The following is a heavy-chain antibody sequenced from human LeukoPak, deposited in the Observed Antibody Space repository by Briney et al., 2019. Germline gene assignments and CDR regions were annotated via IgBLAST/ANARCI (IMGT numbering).Heavy chain of an antibody. CDR3: AIKRGPDSSRGFY. V-gene: IGHV1-46*01. J-gene: IGHJ4*02. CDR1: GYTFTGYY. CDR2: INPSGGST. Sequence: GASVKVSCKASGYTFTGYYMHWVRQAPGQGLEWMGIINPSGGSTSYAQKFQGRVTMTRDTPTSTVYMELSSLRSEDTAVYYCAIKRGPDSSRGFYWGQGTLVTVSS. D-gene: IGHD6-6*01.